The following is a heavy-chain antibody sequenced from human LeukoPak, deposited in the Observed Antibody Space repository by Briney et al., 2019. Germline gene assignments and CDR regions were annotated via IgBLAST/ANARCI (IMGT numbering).Heavy chain of an antibody. Sequence: WGSLRLSCAAYGYTFSSYALTWVRQAPGKGLEWVSSISGSGGTTYYADSVMGRFTISRDNSKNSLYLQMNSLRAEDTAVYYCARDVPGEMATINDAFDIWGQGTMVTVSS. V-gene: IGHV3-23*01. D-gene: IGHD5-24*01. CDR3: ARDVPGEMATINDAFDI. J-gene: IGHJ3*02. CDR2: ISGSGGTT. CDR1: GYTFSSYA.